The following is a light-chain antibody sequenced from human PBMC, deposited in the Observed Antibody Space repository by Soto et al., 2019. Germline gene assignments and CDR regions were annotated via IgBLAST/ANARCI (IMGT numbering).Light chain of an antibody. CDR2: DAS. CDR1: QSVSSSY. CDR3: QQYGRSPWT. V-gene: IGKV3-20*01. Sequence: ESVLTQSPGTLSLSPGDRATLSCRASQSVSSSYLAWYQQKPGQAPRLLIYDASSRATGIPDRFSGSGSGTDFTLIISRPEPEDFAVYYCQQYGRSPWTFGQGTKVDI. J-gene: IGKJ1*01.